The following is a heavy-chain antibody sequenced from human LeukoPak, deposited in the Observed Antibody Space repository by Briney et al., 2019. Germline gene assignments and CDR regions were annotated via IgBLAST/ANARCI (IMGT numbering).Heavy chain of an antibody. V-gene: IGHV4-34*01. CDR3: ARGPRITFGGVIVRGGGFDP. D-gene: IGHD3-16*02. Sequence: SETLSLTCAVYGGSFSGYYWSWIRQPPGKGLEWIGEINHSGSTNYNPSLKSRVTISVDTSKNQFSLKLSSVTAADTAVYYCARGPRITFGGVIVRGGGFDPWGQGTLVTVSS. CDR1: GGSFSGYY. CDR2: INHSGST. J-gene: IGHJ5*02.